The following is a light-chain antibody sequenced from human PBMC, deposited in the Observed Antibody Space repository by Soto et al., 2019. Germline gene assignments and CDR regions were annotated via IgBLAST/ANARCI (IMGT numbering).Light chain of an antibody. CDR2: GTS. CDR3: QHYAGSRWK. V-gene: IGKV3-20*01. J-gene: IGKJ1*01. Sequence: DIVLTQSPGTLSLSPGERATLSCRASQSVGSAYLAWYQHKPVQAPRLLIYGTSSRATGIADRFTGSGSGTDFTRTISRLAPEDFAVDYCQHYAGSRWKFGQGTKV. CDR1: QSVGSAY.